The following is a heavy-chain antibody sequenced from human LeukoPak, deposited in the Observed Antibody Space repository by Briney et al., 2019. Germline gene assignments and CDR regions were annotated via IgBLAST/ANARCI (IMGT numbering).Heavy chain of an antibody. CDR2: IIPILGTA. D-gene: IGHD5-18*01. J-gene: IGHJ6*03. V-gene: IGHV1-69*04. CDR1: GGTFSSYA. CDR3: AKADSHRGYSYATLAYYYMDV. Sequence: GASVKVSCKASGGTFSSYAISWVRQAPGQGLEWMGRIIPILGTANYAQKFQGRVTITADKSTSTAYMELSSLRSKDTAVYYCAKADSHRGYSYATLAYYYMDVWGEGTTVTVSS.